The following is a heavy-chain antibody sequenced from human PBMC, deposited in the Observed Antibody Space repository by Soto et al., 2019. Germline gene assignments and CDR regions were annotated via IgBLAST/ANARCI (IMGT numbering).Heavy chain of an antibody. CDR1: GFTFTSYG. Sequence: QAHLVESGGGVVQPGRSLRLSCAASGFTFTSYGMHWVRQAPGTRLEWVAVISYDGGLQHYADSVKGRFTISRDNSKNMVLLQMNSLRAEDTAVYYCVSGRAYGHASVPYSWGQGTLVSVSS. CDR2: ISYDGGLQ. D-gene: IGHD3-16*01. CDR3: VSGRAYGHASVPYS. J-gene: IGHJ4*02. V-gene: IGHV3-30*03.